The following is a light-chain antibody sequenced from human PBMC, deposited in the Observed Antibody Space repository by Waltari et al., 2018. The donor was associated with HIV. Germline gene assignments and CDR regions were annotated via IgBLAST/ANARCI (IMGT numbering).Light chain of an antibody. CDR2: KTN. Sequence: QPVLTQPPSASGTPGQRVTIPGSGSSSNVGRNSVSWYRQFPGTAPKLLIYKTNQRPSGVPDRFSGSKSGTSASLAISGLQSDDESVYYCAAWDDSLNGPLFGGGTQLTVL. J-gene: IGLJ2*01. CDR3: AAWDDSLNGPL. CDR1: SSNVGRNS. V-gene: IGLV1-44*01.